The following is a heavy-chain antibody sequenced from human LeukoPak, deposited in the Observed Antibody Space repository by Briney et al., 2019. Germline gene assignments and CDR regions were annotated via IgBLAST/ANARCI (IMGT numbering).Heavy chain of an antibody. Sequence: PGGSLRLSCAASGFTFDDYAMHWVRQAPGKGLEWVSLISWDGGSTCYADSVKGRFTISRDNSKNSLYLQMNSLRAEDTALYYCAKDMPSAAAGTDYYGMDVWGKGTTVTVSS. J-gene: IGHJ6*04. CDR1: GFTFDDYA. V-gene: IGHV3-43D*04. CDR2: ISWDGGST. CDR3: AKDMPSAAAGTDYYGMDV. D-gene: IGHD6-13*01.